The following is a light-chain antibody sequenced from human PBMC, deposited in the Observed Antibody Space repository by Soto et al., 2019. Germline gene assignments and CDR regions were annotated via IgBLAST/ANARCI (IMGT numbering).Light chain of an antibody. CDR2: DAS. CDR3: LQYNTYPFT. CDR1: QGISFY. V-gene: IGKV1-13*02. Sequence: IQLTQSPSSLSASVGDRVTITCRASQGISFYLAWYQQTPGKAPKLLIYDASSLESGVPSRFSGSGSGTEFTLTISSLQPDDFATYYCLQYNTYPFTFGPGTKVDIK. J-gene: IGKJ3*01.